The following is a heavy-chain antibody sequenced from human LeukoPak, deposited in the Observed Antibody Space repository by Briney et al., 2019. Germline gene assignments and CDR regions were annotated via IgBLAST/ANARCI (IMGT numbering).Heavy chain of an antibody. J-gene: IGHJ4*02. CDR3: VKALWFGELPTDY. D-gene: IGHD3-10*01. CDR2: ISSNRGST. CDR1: GFTFSSYA. V-gene: IGHV3-64D*09. Sequence: TGGSLRLSCSASGFTFSSYAMHWVRQAPGKGLEYVSAISSNRGSTYYADSVKGRFTISRDNSKNTLYLQMSSLRAEDTAVYYCVKALWFGELPTDYWGQGTLVTVSS.